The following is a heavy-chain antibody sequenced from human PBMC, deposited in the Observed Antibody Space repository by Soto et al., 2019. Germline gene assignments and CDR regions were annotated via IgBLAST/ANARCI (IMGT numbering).Heavy chain of an antibody. D-gene: IGHD3-10*01. CDR1: GGSISSGGYS. CDR2: IYHSGST. V-gene: IGHV4-30-2*01. Sequence: QLQLQVSGSGLVKPSQTLSLTCAVSGGSISSGGYSWTWIRQPPGKGLEWIGYIYHSGSTYYNPSLKSRVTISVDRSKNQYSLKLSSVTAADTAVYYCARGPPFGYWGQGTLVTVSS. CDR3: ARGPPFGY. J-gene: IGHJ4*02.